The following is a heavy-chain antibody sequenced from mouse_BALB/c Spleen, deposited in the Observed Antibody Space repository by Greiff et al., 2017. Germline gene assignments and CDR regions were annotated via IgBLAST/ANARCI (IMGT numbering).Heavy chain of an antibody. CDR3: ARHLYDYDVIFAY. Sequence: EVKLMESGGDLVKPGGSLKLSCAASGFTFSSYGMSWVRQTPDKRLEWVATISSGGSYTYYPDSVKGRFTISRDNAKNTLYLQMSSLKSEDTAMYYCARHLYDYDVIFAYWGQGTLVTVSA. D-gene: IGHD2-4*01. CDR1: GFTFSSYG. CDR2: ISSGGSYT. J-gene: IGHJ3*01. V-gene: IGHV5-6*01.